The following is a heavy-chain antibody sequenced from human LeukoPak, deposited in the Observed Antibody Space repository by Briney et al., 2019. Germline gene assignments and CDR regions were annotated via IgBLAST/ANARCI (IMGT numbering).Heavy chain of an antibody. CDR1: GYSFTSYW. V-gene: IGHV5-10-1*01. Sequence: GESLKISCKASGYSFTSYWIGWVRQMPGKGLEWMGRIDPDDSYTNYSPSFQGHATISADKSISTAYLQWSSLQASDTAIYYCARIMTTVTSGLGGTYSYYYGMDVWGKGTTVTVSS. D-gene: IGHD4-17*01. CDR3: ARIMTTVTSGLGGTYSYYYGMDV. CDR2: IDPDDSYT. J-gene: IGHJ6*04.